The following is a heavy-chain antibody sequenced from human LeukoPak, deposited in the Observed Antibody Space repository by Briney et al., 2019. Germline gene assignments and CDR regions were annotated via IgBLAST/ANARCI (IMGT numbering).Heavy chain of an antibody. CDR1: GGSISSGDYY. CDR3: ARGRMVRGGLNYGMDV. CDR2: IYYSGST. D-gene: IGHD3-10*01. V-gene: IGHV4-30-4*01. Sequence: SETLSLTCTVSGGSISSGDYYWSWIRQPPGKGLEWIGYIYYSGSTYYNPSLKSRVTISVDTSKNQFSLKLSSVTAADTAVYYCARGRMVRGGLNYGMDVWGQGTTVTVS. J-gene: IGHJ6*02.